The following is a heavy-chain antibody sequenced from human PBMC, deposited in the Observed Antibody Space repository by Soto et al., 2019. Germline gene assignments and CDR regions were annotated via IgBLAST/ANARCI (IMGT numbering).Heavy chain of an antibody. Sequence: QVQLVESGGGVVQPGRSLRLSCAASGFTFSSYGMHWVRQAPGKGLEWVAVISYDGSNKYYADSVKGRFTISRDNSKNTLYLQMNSLRAEDTAVYYCAQDRGLVVTGFDYWGQGTLVTVS. V-gene: IGHV3-30*18. CDR2: ISYDGSNK. D-gene: IGHD2-15*01. CDR3: AQDRGLVVTGFDY. CDR1: GFTFSSYG. J-gene: IGHJ4*02.